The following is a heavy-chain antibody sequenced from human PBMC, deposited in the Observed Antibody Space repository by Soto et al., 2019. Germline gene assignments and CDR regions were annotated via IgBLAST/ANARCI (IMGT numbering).Heavy chain of an antibody. Sequence: PSETLSLTCTVSGGSISSYYWSWIRQPPGKGLEWIGYIYYSGSTNYNPSLKSRVTISVDTSKNQFSLKLSSVTAADTAVYYCARWYYYDSTTTEYYFDYWGQGTLVTVSS. CDR2: IYYSGST. D-gene: IGHD3-22*01. CDR3: ARWYYYDSTTTEYYFDY. CDR1: GGSISSYY. J-gene: IGHJ4*02. V-gene: IGHV4-59*08.